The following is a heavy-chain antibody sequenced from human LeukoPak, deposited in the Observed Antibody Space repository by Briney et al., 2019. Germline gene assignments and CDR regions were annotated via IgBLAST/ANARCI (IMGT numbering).Heavy chain of an antibody. CDR2: INPNSGGT. D-gene: IGHD6-6*01. J-gene: IGHJ6*03. CDR1: GYTFTSYY. CDR3: AREGGIAARPSCYYYYMDV. Sequence: ASVKVSCKASGYTFTSYYMHWVRQAPGQGLEWMGWINPNSGGTNYAQKFQGRVTMTRDTSISTAYMELSRLRSDDTAVYYCAREGGIAARPSCYYYYMDVWGKGTTVTVSS. V-gene: IGHV1-2*02.